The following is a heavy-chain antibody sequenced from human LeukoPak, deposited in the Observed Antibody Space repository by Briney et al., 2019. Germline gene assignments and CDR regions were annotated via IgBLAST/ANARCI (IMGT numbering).Heavy chain of an antibody. V-gene: IGHV3-11*01. J-gene: IGHJ6*02. CDR3: ARAVRGYYYGLDV. Sequence: GGSLRLSCEASGFNLSDYYMSWIRQAPGEGLEWVLSISGSGSTIYYADSLKGRFTISRDNAKNSMWLQMNSLRADDTAVYYCARAVRGYYYGLDVWGQGTTVTVS. CDR2: ISGSGSTI. CDR1: GFNLSDYY. D-gene: IGHD6-19*01.